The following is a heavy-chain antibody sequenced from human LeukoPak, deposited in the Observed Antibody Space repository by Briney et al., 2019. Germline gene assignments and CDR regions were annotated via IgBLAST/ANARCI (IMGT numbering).Heavy chain of an antibody. D-gene: IGHD2-2*01. V-gene: IGHV4-34*01. CDR3: ARGGGGVCSSSSCYGEHYYCGLDV. CDR2: INHSGTT. CDR1: GESFSGFY. Sequence: NPSENLSLTCAVYGESFSGFYWSWIRQPPGKGLEWIGEINHSGTTNQNPSLETRVTMAIDPSKKQFSLRLTSVTAADTAVYYCARGGGGVCSSSSCYGEHYYCGLDVWGLGTAVTVSS. J-gene: IGHJ6*02.